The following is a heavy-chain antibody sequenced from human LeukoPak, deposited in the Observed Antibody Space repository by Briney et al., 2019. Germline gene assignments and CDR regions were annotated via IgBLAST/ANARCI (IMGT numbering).Heavy chain of an antibody. CDR3: ARDRSPSGYDSNWFDP. Sequence: SQTLSLTCTVSGDSISSGGYYWSWIRQHPGKGLEWIGYIYYSGSTYYNPPLKSRVTISVDTSKNQFSLKLSSVTAADTAVYYCARDRSPSGYDSNWFDPWGQGTLVTVSS. V-gene: IGHV4-31*03. CDR1: GDSISSGGYY. CDR2: IYYSGST. J-gene: IGHJ5*02. D-gene: IGHD5-12*01.